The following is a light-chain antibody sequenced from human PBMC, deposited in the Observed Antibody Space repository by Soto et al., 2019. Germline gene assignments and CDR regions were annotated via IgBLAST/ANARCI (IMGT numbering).Light chain of an antibody. Sequence: QSVLTQPASVSGSPGQSITISCTGTSSDVGGYKYVSWYQQHPGKAPKLMIYDVSNRPSGASNRFSGSKSGNTASLTISGLQTEDEADYYCSSYTSISTLVFGTGTKVTVL. V-gene: IGLV2-14*01. CDR2: DVS. CDR1: SSDVGGYKY. CDR3: SSYTSISTLV. J-gene: IGLJ1*01.